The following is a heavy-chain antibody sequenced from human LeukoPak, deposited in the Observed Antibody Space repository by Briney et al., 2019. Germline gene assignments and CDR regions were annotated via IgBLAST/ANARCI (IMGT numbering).Heavy chain of an antibody. CDR3: ARDGYGGNSGDY. V-gene: IGHV4-34*01. CDR2: INHSRST. J-gene: IGHJ4*02. Sequence: SETLSLTCAVYGGSFSGYYWSWIRQPPGKGLEWIGEINHSRSTNYNPSLKSRVTISVDTSKNQFSLKLSSVTAADTAVYYCARDGYGGNSGDYWGQGTLVTVSS. CDR1: GGSFSGYY. D-gene: IGHD4-23*01.